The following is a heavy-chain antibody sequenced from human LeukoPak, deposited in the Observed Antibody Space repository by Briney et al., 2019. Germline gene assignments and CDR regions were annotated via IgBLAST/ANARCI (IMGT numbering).Heavy chain of an antibody. V-gene: IGHV1-69*13. CDR1: GGTFSSYA. J-gene: IGHJ6*02. Sequence: SVKVSCKASGGTFSSYAISWVRQAPGQGLEWMGGIIPIFGTANYAQKFQGRVTITADESTSTAYMELSSLRSEDTAVYYCARAQWSYDFWGGYYVDFGSYYYYGMDVWGQGTTVTVSS. CDR2: IIPIFGTA. D-gene: IGHD3-3*01. CDR3: ARAQWSYDFWGGYYVDFGSYYYYGMDV.